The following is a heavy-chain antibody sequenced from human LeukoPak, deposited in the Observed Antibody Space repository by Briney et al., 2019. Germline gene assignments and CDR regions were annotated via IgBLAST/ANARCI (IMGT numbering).Heavy chain of an antibody. Sequence: PSETLSLTCTVSGGSISSYYWSWIRQPPGKGLEWIGYIYYSGSTNYSPSLKSRVTISVDTSKNQFSLKLSSVTAADTAVYYCAITKGDSGAFDYWGQGTLVTVSS. D-gene: IGHD3-10*01. CDR2: IYYSGST. CDR1: GGSISSYY. V-gene: IGHV4-59*01. J-gene: IGHJ4*02. CDR3: AITKGDSGAFDY.